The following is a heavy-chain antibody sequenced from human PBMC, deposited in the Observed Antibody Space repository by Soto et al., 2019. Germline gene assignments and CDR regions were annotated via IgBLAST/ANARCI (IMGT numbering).Heavy chain of an antibody. CDR2: ISAYNGNT. J-gene: IGHJ3*02. D-gene: IGHD3-22*01. Sequence: ASVQVSCKASGYSFTSYGIIWVRQAPGQGLEGMGWISAYNGNTNYARKLQGRVTMTTDTSTSTAYMELRSLRSDDTAVYYCAREAFYYDSGGYYFGDSAAFAIWGQGTMATVSS. CDR1: GYSFTSYG. V-gene: IGHV1-18*01. CDR3: AREAFYYDSGGYYFGDSAAFAI.